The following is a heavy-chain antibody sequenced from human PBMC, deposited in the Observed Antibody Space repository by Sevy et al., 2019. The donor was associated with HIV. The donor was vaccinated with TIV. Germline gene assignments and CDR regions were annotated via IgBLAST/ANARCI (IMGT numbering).Heavy chain of an antibody. CDR1: GDSVSSNSAA. V-gene: IGHV6-1*01. CDR2: TYYRSKWYN. CDR3: ARDLGSSLNWFDP. Sequence: SQTLSLTCAISGDSVSSNSAALNWIRQSPSRGLEWLGRTYYRSKWYNDYAVSVKSRITINPDTSKNQFSLQLNSVTPEDTAVYYCARDLGSSLNWFDPWGQGTLVTVSS. D-gene: IGHD6-13*01. J-gene: IGHJ5*02.